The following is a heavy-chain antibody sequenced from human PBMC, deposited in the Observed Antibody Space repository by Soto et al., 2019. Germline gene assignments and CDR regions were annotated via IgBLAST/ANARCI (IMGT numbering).Heavy chain of an antibody. V-gene: IGHV4-31*03. CDR2: IYYSGST. CDR1: GGSISSGGYY. Sequence: QVQLQESGPGLVKPSQTLSLTCTVSGGSISSGGYYWSWIRQHPGKGLGWIGYIYYSGSTYYNPSLKSRVTISVDTSKNQFSLKLSSVTAADTAVYYCARSGYDPYYYYGMDVWGQGTTVTVSS. D-gene: IGHD5-12*01. J-gene: IGHJ6*02. CDR3: ARSGYDPYYYYGMDV.